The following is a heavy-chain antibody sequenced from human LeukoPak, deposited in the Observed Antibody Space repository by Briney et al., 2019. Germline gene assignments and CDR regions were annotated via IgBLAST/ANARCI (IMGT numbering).Heavy chain of an antibody. D-gene: IGHD1-1*01. J-gene: IGHJ4*02. CDR1: GYTFTGYY. Sequence: GASVKVSCKASGYTFTGYYMHWGRQVPGQGLEWMGWINPNCGGTNYAQKSQGRVTMTRDTSISTAYIELSRLRSDDTAVYYCARGSQLFDYWGQGTLVTVSS. CDR3: ARGSQLFDY. CDR2: INPNCGGT. V-gene: IGHV1-2*02.